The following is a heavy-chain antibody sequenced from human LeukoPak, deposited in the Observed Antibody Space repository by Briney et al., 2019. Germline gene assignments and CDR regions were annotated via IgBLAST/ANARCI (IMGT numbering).Heavy chain of an antibody. CDR3: ARGGGDSSGWYLGDWFDP. V-gene: IGHV1-8*01. Sequence: GASVKVSCKASGYTFTSYDINWVRQATGQGLERMGWMNPNSGNTGYAQKFQGRVTMTRNTSISTAYMELSSLRSEDTAVYYCARGGGDSSGWYLGDWFDPWGQGTLVTVSS. J-gene: IGHJ5*02. CDR1: GYTFTSYD. CDR2: MNPNSGNT. D-gene: IGHD6-19*01.